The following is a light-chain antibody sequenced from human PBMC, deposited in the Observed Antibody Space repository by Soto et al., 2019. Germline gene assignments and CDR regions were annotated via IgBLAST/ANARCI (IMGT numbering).Light chain of an antibody. Sequence: RMPETPSSFSSSTGDRITITCRASQGISSYLAWYQQKPGKAPKLLIYAASTLQSGVPPRFSGSGSGTDFTLAISSLQPEDSATYYCLQDINYPWTFAQGTKVAIK. CDR2: AAS. V-gene: IGKV1-8*01. CDR1: QGISSY. CDR3: LQDINYPWT. J-gene: IGKJ1*01.